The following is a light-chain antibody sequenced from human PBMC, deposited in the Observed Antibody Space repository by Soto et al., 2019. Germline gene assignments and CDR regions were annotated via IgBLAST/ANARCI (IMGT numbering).Light chain of an antibody. CDR3: HQYNNFWT. V-gene: IGKV3D-15*01. CDR1: QSINTY. Sequence: IVLTQSPGTLSLSPGEGATLSCRASQSINTYLAWYQQKPGQAPRLLIYDASKRATGIPARFSGSGSGTEFTLTISSLQSEDFGLYYCHQYNNFWTFGQGTKVDIK. J-gene: IGKJ1*01. CDR2: DAS.